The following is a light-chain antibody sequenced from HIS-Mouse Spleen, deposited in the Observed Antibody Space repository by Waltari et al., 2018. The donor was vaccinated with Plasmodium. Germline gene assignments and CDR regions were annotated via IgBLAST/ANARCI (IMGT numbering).Light chain of an antibody. J-gene: IGLJ1*01. CDR1: SRDVGSSNL. Sequence: QSALTQPASVSGSPGQSITISCTGTSRDVGSSNLVSWYQQHPCKTPKLMIYEGSKRPSGVSNRFSGSKSGNTASLTISGLQAEDEADYYCCSYAGSSTYVFGTGTKVTVL. CDR2: EGS. CDR3: CSYAGSSTYV. V-gene: IGLV2-23*01.